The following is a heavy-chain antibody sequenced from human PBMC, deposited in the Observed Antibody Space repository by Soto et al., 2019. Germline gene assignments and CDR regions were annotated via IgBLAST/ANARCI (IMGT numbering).Heavy chain of an antibody. CDR3: AREPLAHSYFDF. J-gene: IGHJ4*02. CDR2: LYNDERT. V-gene: IGHV4-4*07. CDR1: GDSVSSHY. Sequence: SETLSLTCTVSGDSVSSHYWSWIRQPAGKGLEWLGRLYNDERTNYNPSLKSRVTMSMDTSKNQFSLKLTSVTAADSAVYFCAREPLAHSYFDFWGQGILVTAPQ.